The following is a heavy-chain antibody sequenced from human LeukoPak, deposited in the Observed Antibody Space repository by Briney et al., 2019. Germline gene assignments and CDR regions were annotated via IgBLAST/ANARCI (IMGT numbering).Heavy chain of an antibody. Sequence: GGTLRLSCAASGFTFSSYDMSWVRQAPGKGLEWVSGISGSGGRTYDADSVKGRFTISRDNSKTALYLQMTSLRAEDAAVFYCAKAQHSSIWGYLDYGGQGPLVTVSS. CDR1: GFTFSSYD. CDR3: AKAQHSSIWGYLDY. D-gene: IGHD6-13*01. J-gene: IGHJ4*02. CDR2: ISGSGGRT. V-gene: IGHV3-23*01.